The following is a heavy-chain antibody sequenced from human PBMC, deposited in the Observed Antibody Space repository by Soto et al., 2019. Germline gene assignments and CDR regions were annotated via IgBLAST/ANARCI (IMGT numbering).Heavy chain of an antibody. CDR2: TSYDGSKK. Sequence: PGGSLRLSCAASGFTFSSYAMSWVRQAPGKGLEWVAVTSYDGSKKYYSDSVKGRFTISRDNAKNMLYLQMNSLRAEDTAVYYCAKVFSSGWYLSNYLHYWGQGALVTVSS. CDR1: GFTFSSYA. J-gene: IGHJ4*02. D-gene: IGHD6-19*01. V-gene: IGHV3-30*18. CDR3: AKVFSSGWYLSNYLHY.